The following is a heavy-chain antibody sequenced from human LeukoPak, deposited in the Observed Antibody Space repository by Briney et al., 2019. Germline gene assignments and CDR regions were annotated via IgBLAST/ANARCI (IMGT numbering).Heavy chain of an antibody. D-gene: IGHD6-6*01. CDR3: ARGNNQQLGWFDP. V-gene: IGHV1-69*05. Sequence: SVKVSCKASGGTFSSYAISWVRQAPGQGLEWMGGIIPIFGTANYAQKFQGRVTITTDESTSTAYMELSSLRSEDTAVYYCARGNNQQLGWFDPWGQGTLATVSS. J-gene: IGHJ5*02. CDR2: IIPIFGTA. CDR1: GGTFSSYA.